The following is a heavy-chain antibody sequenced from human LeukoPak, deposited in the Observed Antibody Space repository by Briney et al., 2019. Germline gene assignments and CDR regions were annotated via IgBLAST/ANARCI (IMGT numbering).Heavy chain of an antibody. Sequence: SETLSLTCTVSSGSISSSSYYWGWIRQPPGKGLEWIGSIYYSGSTYYNPSLKSRVTISVDTSKNQFSLKLSSVTAADTAVYYCARHPGLDYWGQGTLLTVSS. CDR2: IYYSGST. CDR1: SGSISSSSYY. J-gene: IGHJ4*02. V-gene: IGHV4-39*01. CDR3: ARHPGLDY.